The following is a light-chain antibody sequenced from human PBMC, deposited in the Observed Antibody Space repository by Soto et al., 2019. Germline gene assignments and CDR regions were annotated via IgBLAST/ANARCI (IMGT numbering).Light chain of an antibody. CDR2: DVT. CDR1: SSDVGAYDY. J-gene: IGLJ2*01. V-gene: IGLV2-14*03. CDR3: TSYTTKSTVA. Sequence: QSALTQPASVSGSPGQSIAISYTGTSSDVGAYDYVSWYQQHPGEAPKLMIFDVTRRPSGVSDRFSGSKSGTTASLTISGLQAEDEADYYCTSYTTKSTVAFGGETKLTVL.